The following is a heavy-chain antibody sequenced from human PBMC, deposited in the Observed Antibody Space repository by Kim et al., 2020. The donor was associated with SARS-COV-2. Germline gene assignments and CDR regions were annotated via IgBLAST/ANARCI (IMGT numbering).Heavy chain of an antibody. CDR3: ARTLEWLLYFEY. CDR1: GASTSSGGYY. D-gene: IGHD3-3*01. Sequence: SETLSLTCSVSGASTSSGGYYWTWIRQHPGKGLEWIGHIYHSGSPYYNPSLKSRATISMDTSTNQFSLKQNSVTAADTAVYYCARTLEWLLYFEYWGQGT. J-gene: IGHJ4*02. V-gene: IGHV4-31*03. CDR2: IYHSGSP.